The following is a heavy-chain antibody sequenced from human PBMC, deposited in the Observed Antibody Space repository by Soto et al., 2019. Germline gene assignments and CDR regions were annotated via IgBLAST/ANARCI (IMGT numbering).Heavy chain of an antibody. V-gene: IGHV1-8*01. CDR2: MNPNSGNT. J-gene: IGHJ6*02. Sequence: ASVKVSCKASGDTFTNYDMKWVRQATGQGLEWMGWMNPNSGNTGYAQKFQGRVTMTRNTSISTAYMELSSLRSEDTAVYYCARGRNGMDVWGQGTTVTVSS. CDR3: ARGRNGMDV. CDR1: GDTFTNYD.